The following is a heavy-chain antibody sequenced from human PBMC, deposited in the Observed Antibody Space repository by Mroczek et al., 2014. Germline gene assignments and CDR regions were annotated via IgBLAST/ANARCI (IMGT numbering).Heavy chain of an antibody. J-gene: IGHJ4*02. V-gene: IGHV3-21*01. D-gene: IGHD1-26*01. CDR2: ISSSSSYI. Sequence: ESGEAWSSLGGSLRLSCAASGFTFSSYSMNWVRQAPGKGLEWVSSISSSSSYIYYADSVKGRFTISRDNAKNSLYLQMNSLRAEDTAVYYCARDESGSHFDYWGQGTLVTVSS. CDR1: GFTFSSYS. CDR3: ARDESGSHFDY.